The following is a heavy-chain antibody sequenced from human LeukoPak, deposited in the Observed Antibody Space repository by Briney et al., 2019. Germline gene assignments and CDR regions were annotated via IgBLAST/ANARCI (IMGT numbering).Heavy chain of an antibody. J-gene: IGHJ3*02. CDR2: INPNSGGT. Sequence: ASVKVSCKASGYTFAGYYMHWVRQAPGQGLEWMGWINPNSGGTNYAQKFQGRVTMTRDTSISTAYMELSRLRSDDTAVYCCARGAQLPDAFDIWGQGTMVTVSS. V-gene: IGHV1-2*02. D-gene: IGHD2-2*01. CDR3: ARGAQLPDAFDI. CDR1: GYTFAGYY.